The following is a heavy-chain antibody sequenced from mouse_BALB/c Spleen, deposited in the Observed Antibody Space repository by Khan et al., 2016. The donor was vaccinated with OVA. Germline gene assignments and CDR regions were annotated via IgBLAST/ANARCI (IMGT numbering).Heavy chain of an antibody. CDR2: ISNGGGST. CDR3: ARPSTTEYDDVRDY. J-gene: IGHJ4*01. Sequence: EVELVESGGDLVQPGGSLKLSCAASGFTFSRYTMSWVRQTPEKRLEWVAFISNGGGSTYYPDTVKGRFTISRDNAKNTLYLQMNSLKSEDTAMYYCARPSTTEYDDVRDYWGQGTSVTVSS. CDR1: GFTFSRYT. V-gene: IGHV5-12-2*01. D-gene: IGHD1-1*01.